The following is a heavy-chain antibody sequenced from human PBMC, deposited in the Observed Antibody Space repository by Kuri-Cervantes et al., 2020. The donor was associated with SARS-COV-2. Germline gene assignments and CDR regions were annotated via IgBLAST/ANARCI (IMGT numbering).Heavy chain of an antibody. V-gene: IGHV3-48*02. Sequence: GESLKISCAASGFTFSSYSMNWVRQAPGKGLEWASYISSSSSTTYYADSVKGRFTISRDNAKNSLYLQMNSLRDEDTAVYYCARQYYDILTGYYLYGMDVWGQGTTVTVSS. CDR2: ISSSSSTT. CDR1: GFTFSSYS. J-gene: IGHJ6*02. CDR3: ARQYYDILTGYYLYGMDV. D-gene: IGHD3-9*01.